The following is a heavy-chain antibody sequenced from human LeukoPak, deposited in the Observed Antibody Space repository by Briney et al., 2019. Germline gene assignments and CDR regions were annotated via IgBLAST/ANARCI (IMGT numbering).Heavy chain of an antibody. D-gene: IGHD1-7*01. V-gene: IGHV4-38-2*02. CDR1: GYSISSGYY. Sequence: PSETLSLTCTVSGYSISSGYYWGWIRQPPGKGLEWIVSIYHSGNTYYNPSLKSRVTISVDTSKNQFSLKLSSVTAADTAVYYCASQLELHVSQDAGWGQGTLVTVSS. CDR2: IYHSGNT. J-gene: IGHJ4*02. CDR3: ASQLELHVSQDAG.